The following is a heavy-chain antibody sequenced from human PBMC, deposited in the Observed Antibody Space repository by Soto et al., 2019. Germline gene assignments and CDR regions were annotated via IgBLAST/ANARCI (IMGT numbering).Heavy chain of an antibody. V-gene: IGHV3-23*01. J-gene: IGHJ3*02. CDR1: GFPFSSYA. CDR2: ISGSGGRT. D-gene: IGHD3-16*01. Sequence: GGSLRLFCVASGFPFSSYAMSWVRQTPGKGLEWVSGISGSGGRTYYADSVKGRFTISRDNSNNTLSLQMQILRVEDTAVYFCAKGGDYSLFDMWGQGTMVTVSS. CDR3: AKGGDYSLFDM.